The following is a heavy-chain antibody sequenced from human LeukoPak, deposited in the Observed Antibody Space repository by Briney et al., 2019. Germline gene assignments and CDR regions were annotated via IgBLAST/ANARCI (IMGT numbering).Heavy chain of an antibody. J-gene: IGHJ4*02. CDR3: ARERYCSSTSCRYVAF. V-gene: IGHV1-69*05. Sequence: SVKVSCKASGYTFTSYAISWVRQAPGQGLEWMGGIIPIFGTANYAQKFQGRVTITTDESTSTAYMELSRLRSDDTAVYYCARERYCSSTSCRYVAFWGQGTLVTVSS. CDR2: IIPIFGTA. D-gene: IGHD2-2*01. CDR1: GYTFTSYA.